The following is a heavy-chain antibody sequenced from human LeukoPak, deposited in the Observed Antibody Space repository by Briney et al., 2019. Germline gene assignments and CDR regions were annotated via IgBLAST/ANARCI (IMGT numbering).Heavy chain of an antibody. Sequence: PGGSLRLSCAASGFTFSSYSMNWVRQAPGKGLEWVSYISSSSSTIYYADSVKGRFTISRDNAKNSLYLQMNSLRAEDTAVYYCARDIRALWFDYWGQGTLVTVSS. D-gene: IGHD2-2*02. CDR3: ARDIRALWFDY. CDR2: ISSSSSTI. CDR1: GFTFSSYS. J-gene: IGHJ4*02. V-gene: IGHV3-48*01.